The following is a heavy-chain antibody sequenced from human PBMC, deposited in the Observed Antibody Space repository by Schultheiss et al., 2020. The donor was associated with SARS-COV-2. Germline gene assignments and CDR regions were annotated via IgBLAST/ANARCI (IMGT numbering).Heavy chain of an antibody. V-gene: IGHV5-51*01. Sequence: GESLKISCKGSGYSFTTYWIAWLRQMPGKGLEWMGIIYPGDSDTKYSPSFQGQVTISADKSISTAYLQWSSLKASDTAMYYCARLDVDIVATTPPDYWGQGTLVTVSS. D-gene: IGHD5-12*01. J-gene: IGHJ4*02. CDR1: GYSFTTYW. CDR3: ARLDVDIVATTPPDY. CDR2: IYPGDSDT.